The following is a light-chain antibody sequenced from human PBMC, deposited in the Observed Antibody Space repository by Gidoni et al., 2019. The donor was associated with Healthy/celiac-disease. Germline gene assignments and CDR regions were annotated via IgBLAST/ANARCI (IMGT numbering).Light chain of an antibody. CDR1: QSVSSSY. V-gene: IGKV3-20*01. Sequence: EIVLTPSPGTLSLSPGERATLSCRASQSVSSSYLAWYQQKPGQAPRLLIYGASSRATGIPDRSSGSGSGTDFTLTISRLEPEDFAVYYCQQYGSSPQTFGQGTKVEIK. CDR2: GAS. CDR3: QQYGSSPQT. J-gene: IGKJ1*01.